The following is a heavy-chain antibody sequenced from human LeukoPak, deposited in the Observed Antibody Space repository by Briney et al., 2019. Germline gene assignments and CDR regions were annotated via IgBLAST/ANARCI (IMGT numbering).Heavy chain of an antibody. J-gene: IGHJ6*02. CDR2: ISAYNGNT. CDR1: GYTFTSYG. Sequence: ASVKVSCKASGYTFTSYGISWVRQAPGQGLEWLGWISAYNGNTNYAQKLQGRVTMTTDTSTSTAYMELRSLRSDDTAVYYCARASGITMVRDRYGMDVWGQGTTVTVSS. CDR3: ARASGITMVRDRYGMDV. V-gene: IGHV1-18*01. D-gene: IGHD3-10*01.